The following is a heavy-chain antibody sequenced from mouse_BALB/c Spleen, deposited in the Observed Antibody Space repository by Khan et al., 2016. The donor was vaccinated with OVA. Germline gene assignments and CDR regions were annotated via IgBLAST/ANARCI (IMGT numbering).Heavy chain of an antibody. CDR1: DYTFTSYY. CDR3: SRGGYGAVAY. V-gene: IGHV1S56*01. CDR2: IYPGNVNN. D-gene: IGHD2-2*01. J-gene: IGHJ3*01. Sequence: QVQLKQSGPELVKPGASVRISCKASDYTFTSYYIHWVKQRPGQGLEWIGWIYPGNVNNEYTEQFKGKATLTADKSTSTAYMQLSSLTSEDSTVYFGSRGGYGAVAYWGQGTLVTVSA.